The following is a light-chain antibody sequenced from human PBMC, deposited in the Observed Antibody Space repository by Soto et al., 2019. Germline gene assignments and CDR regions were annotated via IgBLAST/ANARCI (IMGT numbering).Light chain of an antibody. J-gene: IGKJ5*01. CDR3: QQYNNWPPIT. V-gene: IGKV3-15*01. CDR1: HSGSSN. CDR2: GAS. Sequence: EIVMTQSPATLSASPGEIATLSCRASHSGSSNLAWYEQKPGQAPRLIIYGASTRPTGIPARFSGSGSGTEFTLTISSLQSEDFAVYYCQQYNNWPPITFGQGTRLEIK.